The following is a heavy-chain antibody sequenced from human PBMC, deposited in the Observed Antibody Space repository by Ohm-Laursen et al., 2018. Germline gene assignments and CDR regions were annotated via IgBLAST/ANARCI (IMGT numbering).Heavy chain of an antibody. D-gene: IGHD6-13*01. CDR2: IYHSGST. J-gene: IGHJ4*02. CDR3: ATSNNWYYFDY. V-gene: IGHV4-38-2*01. Sequence: SDTLSLTCPVSGYSISSGYFWGWIRQPPGKGLEWIGTIYHSGSTYYNPSLKSRVTIAVDTSKNQFSLKLSSVTAADTSVYYCATSNNWYYFDYWGQGTLVTVSS. CDR1: GYSISSGYF.